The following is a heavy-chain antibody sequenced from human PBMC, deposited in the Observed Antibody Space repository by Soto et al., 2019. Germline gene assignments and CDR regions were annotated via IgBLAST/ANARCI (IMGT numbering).Heavy chain of an antibody. V-gene: IGHV3-21*01. Sequence: GGSLRLSCAASGFTFSSYSMNWVRQAPGKGLEWVSSISSSSSYIYYADSVKGRFTISRDNAKNSLYLQMNSLRAEDTAVYYCARDTYYDILTLPLAVDYWGQGTLVTVSS. CDR3: ARDTYYDILTLPLAVDY. J-gene: IGHJ4*02. CDR2: ISSSSSYI. D-gene: IGHD3-9*01. CDR1: GFTFSSYS.